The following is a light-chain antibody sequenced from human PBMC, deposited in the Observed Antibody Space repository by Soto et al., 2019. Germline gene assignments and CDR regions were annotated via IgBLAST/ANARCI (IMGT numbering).Light chain of an antibody. CDR3: QQYSSSLYT. Sequence: EIVLTQSPGTLSLSPGERATLSCRASQSVSSSCLAWYQQKPGQAPRLLIYGASSRATGIPDRFSGSGSGTDFTLTISRLEPEDFAVDYCQQYSSSLYTFGHGTKLEIK. CDR1: QSVSSSC. V-gene: IGKV3-20*01. CDR2: GAS. J-gene: IGKJ2*01.